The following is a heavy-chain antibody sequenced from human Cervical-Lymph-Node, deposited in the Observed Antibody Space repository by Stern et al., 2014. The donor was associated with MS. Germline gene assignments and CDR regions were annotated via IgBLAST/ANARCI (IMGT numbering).Heavy chain of an antibody. V-gene: IGHV3-21*01. Sequence: EVQLVESGGGLVKPGGYLRLSCAASGFTFSSSAMNWVRQAPGKGLEWVSSISSGSTYIYYADSVKGRFTISRDDAKNSLYLQMNSLRVEDTAVYYCARPGDYPLAYWGQGTLVAVSS. CDR3: ARPGDYPLAY. D-gene: IGHD4-17*01. CDR1: GFTFSSSA. J-gene: IGHJ4*02. CDR2: ISSGSTYI.